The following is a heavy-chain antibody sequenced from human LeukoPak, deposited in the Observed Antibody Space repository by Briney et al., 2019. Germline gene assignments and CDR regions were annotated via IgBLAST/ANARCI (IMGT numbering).Heavy chain of an antibody. CDR1: GFPFSSYE. CDR2: ISGSSGNI. J-gene: IGHJ5*02. Sequence: PSGGSLRLSCAASGFPFSSYEMHWLRQAPGKGLEWVAHISGSSGNILYSDSVKGRFSVSRDNANNVLYLQMNSLRVEDTAVYYCAREKIPALVFDPWSQGTLVTVSP. V-gene: IGHV3-48*03. CDR3: AREKIPALVFDP. D-gene: IGHD6-13*01.